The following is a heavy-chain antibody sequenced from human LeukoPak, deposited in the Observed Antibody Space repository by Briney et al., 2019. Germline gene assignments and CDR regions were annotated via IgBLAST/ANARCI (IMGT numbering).Heavy chain of an antibody. CDR3: AKDLMVRGVNSAFDI. V-gene: IGHV3-23*01. J-gene: IGHJ3*02. CDR2: ISGSGGST. D-gene: IGHD3-10*01. CDR1: GFTFSSYA. Sequence: PGGSLRLSCAGSGFTFSSYAMRWVGQAPGKGLEGGSGISGSGGSTYYADSVKGRFTISSDNSKNTLYLQMNSLRAEDTAVYYCAKDLMVRGVNSAFDIWGQGTMVTVSS.